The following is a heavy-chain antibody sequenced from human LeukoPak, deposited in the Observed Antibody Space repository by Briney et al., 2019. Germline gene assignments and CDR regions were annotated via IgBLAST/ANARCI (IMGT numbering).Heavy chain of an antibody. CDR1: GFTFSSYA. Sequence: GGSLRLSCAASGFTFSSYAMSWVRQAPGKGLEWVSAISGSGGSTYYADSVKGRFTISRDNSKNTLYLQMNSLRAEDTAVYYGAKDPFDCSGGSCYGDYWGQGTLVTVSS. D-gene: IGHD2-15*01. CDR2: ISGSGGST. CDR3: AKDPFDCSGGSCYGDY. J-gene: IGHJ4*02. V-gene: IGHV3-23*01.